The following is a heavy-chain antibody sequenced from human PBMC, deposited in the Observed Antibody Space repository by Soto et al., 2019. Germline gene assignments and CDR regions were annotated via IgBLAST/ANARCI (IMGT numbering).Heavy chain of an antibody. CDR1: GYTFTSYA. J-gene: IGHJ4*02. V-gene: IGHV1-3*04. Sequence: ASVKVSCKASGYTFTSYAMHWVRQAPGQRLEWMGWINTGNGNTKYSQKFQGRVTITRDTSASTAYLELSSLISELTAVYYCARAWVVVTAPYYWGQGTLVTVSS. D-gene: IGHD2-21*02. CDR3: ARAWVVVTAPYY. CDR2: INTGNGNT.